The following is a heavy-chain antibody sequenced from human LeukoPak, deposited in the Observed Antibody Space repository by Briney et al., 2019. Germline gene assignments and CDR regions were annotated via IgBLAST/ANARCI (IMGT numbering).Heavy chain of an antibody. CDR2: IYASGST. V-gene: IGHV4-4*07. D-gene: IGHD3-22*01. Sequence: SETLSLTCTVSGGSISSYYWSWIRQPAGKGLEWIGRIYASGSTNYNPSLKSRVTMSVDTSKTQFSLKLSSVTAADTAVYYCARDCFTYYYDGSGSQDAFDIWGQGTMVTVSS. CDR1: GGSISSYY. CDR3: ARDCFTYYYDGSGSQDAFDI. J-gene: IGHJ3*02.